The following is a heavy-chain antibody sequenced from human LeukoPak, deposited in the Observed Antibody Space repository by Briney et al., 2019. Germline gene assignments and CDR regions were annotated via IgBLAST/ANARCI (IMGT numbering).Heavy chain of an antibody. Sequence: ASVKVSCKASGYTFTSYDINWVRPATGQGLGWMGWMNPNSGNTGYAQKFQGRVTITRNTSMSTAYKELSSLRSEDTVVYYCARVGGDYETDFHYWGQGTLVTVSS. CDR2: MNPNSGNT. D-gene: IGHD1-26*01. J-gene: IGHJ4*02. CDR1: GYTFTSYD. CDR3: ARVGGDYETDFHY. V-gene: IGHV1-8*03.